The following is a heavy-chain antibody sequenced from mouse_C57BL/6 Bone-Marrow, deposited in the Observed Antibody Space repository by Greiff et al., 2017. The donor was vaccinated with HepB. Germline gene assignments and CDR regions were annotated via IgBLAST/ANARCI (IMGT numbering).Heavy chain of an antibody. Sequence: EVQLQQSGPELVKPGASVKISCKASGYTFTDYYMNWVKQSHGKSLEWIGDINPNNGGTSYNQKFKGKATLTVDKSSSTAYMELRSLTSEDSAVYYCARRGYYYGSSVPLYAMDYWGQGTSVTVSS. V-gene: IGHV1-26*01. CDR2: INPNNGGT. CDR3: ARRGYYYGSSVPLYAMDY. J-gene: IGHJ4*01. CDR1: GYTFTDYY. D-gene: IGHD1-1*01.